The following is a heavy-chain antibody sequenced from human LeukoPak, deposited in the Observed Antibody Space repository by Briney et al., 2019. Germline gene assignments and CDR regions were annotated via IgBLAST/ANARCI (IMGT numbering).Heavy chain of an antibody. CDR2: IYYSGST. CDR3: ARGAYYFDY. Sequence: SDTLSLTCTVSGGSVSCGSYYWSWIRQPPGKGLEWIGYIYYSGSTNYNPSLKSRVTISVDTSKNQFSLKLTSVTAADTAVYYCARGAYYFDYWGQGTLVTVSS. J-gene: IGHJ4*02. V-gene: IGHV4-61*01. CDR1: GGSVSCGSYY.